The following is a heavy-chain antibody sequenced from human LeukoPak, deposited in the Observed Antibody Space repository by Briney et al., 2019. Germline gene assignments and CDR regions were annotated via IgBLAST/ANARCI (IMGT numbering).Heavy chain of an antibody. CDR2: IYYSGST. J-gene: IGHJ4*02. D-gene: IGHD3-22*01. V-gene: IGHV4-39*07. Sequence: WIRQPPGKGLEWIGSIYYSGSTYYNPSLKSRVTISVDTSKNQFSLKLSSVTAADTAVYYCARDPGYYDSSGSEFDYWGQGTLVTVSS. CDR3: ARDPGYYDSSGSEFDY.